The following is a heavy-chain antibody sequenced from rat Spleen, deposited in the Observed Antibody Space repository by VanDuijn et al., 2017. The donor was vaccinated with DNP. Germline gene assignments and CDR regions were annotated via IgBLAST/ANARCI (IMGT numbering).Heavy chain of an antibody. Sequence: EVQLVESGGDLVQPGRSLKLSCVASGFTVNNFWMAWIRQVPGKGLEWVAAIFSSGGSTYYPNSVRGRFTISSDNAKNTLYLQMNSLRSEDTATYYCTTDRTIAAIHDWYFDFWGPGTMVTVSS. D-gene: IGHD1-2*01. CDR2: IFSSGGST. J-gene: IGHJ1*01. CDR3: TTDRTIAAIHDWYFDF. CDR1: GFTVNNFW. V-gene: IGHV5-31*01.